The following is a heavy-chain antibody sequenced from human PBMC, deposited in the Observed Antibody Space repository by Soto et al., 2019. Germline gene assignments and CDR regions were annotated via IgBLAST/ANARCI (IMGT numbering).Heavy chain of an antibody. D-gene: IGHD3-9*01. J-gene: IGHJ3*02. V-gene: IGHV1-2*02. CDR2: INPNSGGT. CDR3: ARDSYYDILTGYSRNAFDI. CDR1: GYTFIGYY. Sequence: QVQLVQSGAEVKKPGASVRGSCMASGYTFIGYYMHWVRQAPAQGLEWMRWINPNSGGTNFAPKFQGRVTMTRDTSISTAHMEMTRLRSDDTAVYYCARDSYYDILTGYSRNAFDIWGQGTMVTVSS.